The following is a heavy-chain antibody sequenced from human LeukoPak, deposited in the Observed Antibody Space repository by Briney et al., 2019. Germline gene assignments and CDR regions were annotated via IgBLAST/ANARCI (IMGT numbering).Heavy chain of an antibody. J-gene: IGHJ4*02. V-gene: IGHV3-48*03. CDR1: RLTFNDDE. CDR2: IFTRDDSV. CDR3: ARLRVAMLRGAADY. Sequence: GGSLRLSCAASRLTFNDDEIIWVRRAPGKGPEWISYIFTRDDSVYYADSVKGRFTISRAHARNLVYLQMNSLRSEDTGLYYCARLRVAMLRGAADYWGQGTLVTVSS. D-gene: IGHD3-10*01.